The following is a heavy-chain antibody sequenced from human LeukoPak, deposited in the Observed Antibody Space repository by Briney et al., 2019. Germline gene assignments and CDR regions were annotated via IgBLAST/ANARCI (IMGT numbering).Heavy chain of an antibody. J-gene: IGHJ6*02. CDR2: INHSGST. V-gene: IGHV4-34*01. D-gene: IGHD3-22*01. CDR3: ARIDDSSGHGPYYYYGMDV. CDR1: GGSFSGYY. Sequence: SETLSLTCAVYGGSFSGYYWSWIRQPPGKGLEWIGEINHSGSTNYNPPLKSRVTISVDTSKNQFSLKLSSVTAADTAVYYCARIDDSSGHGPYYYYGMDVWGQGTTVTVSS.